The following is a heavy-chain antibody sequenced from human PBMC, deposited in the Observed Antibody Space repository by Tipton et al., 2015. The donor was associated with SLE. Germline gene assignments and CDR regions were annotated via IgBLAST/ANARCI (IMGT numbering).Heavy chain of an antibody. Sequence: TLSLTCTVSNGSISTHYWSWIRQPPGKGLEWIGCIYYSGSTYYNPSLKSRVTMSVDTSKSQFSLEVNSLTASDTAVYYCARESVAADGGLDVWGQGTMVTVSS. J-gene: IGHJ3*01. CDR1: NGSISTHY. CDR3: ARESVAADGGLDV. CDR2: IYYSGST. D-gene: IGHD6-13*01. V-gene: IGHV4-59*11.